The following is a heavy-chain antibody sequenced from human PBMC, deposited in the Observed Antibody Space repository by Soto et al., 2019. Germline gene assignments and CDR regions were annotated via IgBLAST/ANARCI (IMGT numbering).Heavy chain of an antibody. CDR3: ARRITLVRGPYQYYAMDV. V-gene: IGHV3-48*02. Sequence: GGSLKLSWGASGVNFSSHTMNWVRPAPGKGLEWVSYITSISSTKSYADSVKGRFTISRDNAKDSLYLQMNSLRDEDTAVYYCARRITLVRGPYQYYAMDVWGQGTTVTVS. J-gene: IGHJ6*02. CDR2: ITSISSTK. CDR1: GVNFSSHT. D-gene: IGHD3-10*01.